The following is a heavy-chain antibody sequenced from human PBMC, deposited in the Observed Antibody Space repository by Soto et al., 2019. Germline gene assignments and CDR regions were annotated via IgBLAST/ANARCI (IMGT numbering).Heavy chain of an antibody. D-gene: IGHD2-15*01. CDR2: IWYDGSNK. J-gene: IGHJ4*02. V-gene: IGHV3-33*01. Sequence: GGSLRLSCAASGFTFSSYGMHWVRQAPGKGLEWVAVIWYDGSNKYYADSVKGRFTISRDNSKNTLYLQMNSLRAEDTALYYCARALYCSGGSCYSGHFDYWGQGTLVTVSS. CDR1: GFTFSSYG. CDR3: ARALYCSGGSCYSGHFDY.